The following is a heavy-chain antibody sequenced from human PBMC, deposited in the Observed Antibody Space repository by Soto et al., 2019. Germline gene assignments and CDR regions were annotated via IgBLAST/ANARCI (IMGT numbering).Heavy chain of an antibody. CDR1: DGSITPNY. CDR3: ARLGAYYQALDS. V-gene: IGHV4-59*08. CDR2: VYYAGTT. J-gene: IGHJ4*02. D-gene: IGHD3-22*01. Sequence: QIQLQESGPGLVKPSETLSLSCTVSDGSITPNYYTWVRQPPGKGLEWIGYVYYAGTTTYNPSLKSRVSISIDTSKSEVSLKLSSVTAADTAVYYCARLGAYYQALDSWGQGTLVTVSS.